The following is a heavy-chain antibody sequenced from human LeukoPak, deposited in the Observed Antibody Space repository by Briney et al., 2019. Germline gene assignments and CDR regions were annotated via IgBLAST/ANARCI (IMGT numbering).Heavy chain of an antibody. D-gene: IGHD2-21*02. V-gene: IGHV3-53*01. CDR3: ARESCGGDCYSALNYYYYGMDV. Sequence: GGSLRLSCAASGFTVSSNYMGWVRQAPGKGLEWVSVIYSGGSTYYADSVKGRFTISRDNSKNTLYLQMNSLRAEDTAVYYCARESCGGDCYSALNYYYYGMDVWGQGTTVTVSS. CDR1: GFTVSSNY. J-gene: IGHJ6*02. CDR2: IYSGGST.